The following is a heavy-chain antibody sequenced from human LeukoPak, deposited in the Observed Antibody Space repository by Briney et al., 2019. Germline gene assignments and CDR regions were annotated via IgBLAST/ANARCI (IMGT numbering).Heavy chain of an antibody. CDR3: ARGGSSSWYTGGRLDY. J-gene: IGHJ4*02. D-gene: IGHD6-13*01. Sequence: SETLSLTCAVYGGSFSGYYWSWIRQPPGKGLEWIGELNHSGSTNYNPSLKSRVTISVDTSKNQFSLKLSSVTAADTAVYYCARGGSSSWYTGGRLDYWGQGTLVTVSS. V-gene: IGHV4-34*01. CDR1: GGSFSGYY. CDR2: LNHSGST.